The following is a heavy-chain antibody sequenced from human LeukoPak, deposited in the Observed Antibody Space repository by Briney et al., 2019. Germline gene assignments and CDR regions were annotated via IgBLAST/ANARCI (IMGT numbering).Heavy chain of an antibody. CDR3: ARDRLRYSNYYFDY. V-gene: IGHV4-30-4*08. J-gene: IGHJ4*02. CDR1: GGSISSGDYY. Sequence: TSQTLSLTCTVSGGSISSGDYYWSWIRQPPGKGLEWIGYIYSSGSTYYNPSLKSRVTMSIDTSNTQFSLKLSSVTAADTAVYYCARDRLRYSNYYFDYWGQGTLVTVSS. D-gene: IGHD4-11*01. CDR2: IYSSGST.